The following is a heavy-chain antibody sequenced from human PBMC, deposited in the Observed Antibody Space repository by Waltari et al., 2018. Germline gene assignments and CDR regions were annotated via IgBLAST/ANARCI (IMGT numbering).Heavy chain of an antibody. CDR2: IRYDGSNK. D-gene: IGHD3-10*01. CDR3: AKSITMVRGVGYYYYMDV. V-gene: IGHV3-30*02. J-gene: IGHJ6*03. CDR1: GFTFSSYG. Sequence: QVQLVESGGGVVQPGGSLRLSCAASGFTFSSYGMHWVRQAPGKGLEWVAFIRYDGSNKYYADSVQGRFTIARDNSKNTLYLQMNSLRAEDTAVYYCAKSITMVRGVGYYYYMDVWGKGTTVTVSS.